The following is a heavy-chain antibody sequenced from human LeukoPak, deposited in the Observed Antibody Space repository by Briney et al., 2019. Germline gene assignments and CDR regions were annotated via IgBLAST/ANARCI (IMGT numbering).Heavy chain of an antibody. J-gene: IGHJ2*01. V-gene: IGHV3-9*01. CDR3: ARGGYYDSSGYTL. CDR1: GFTFDDYA. D-gene: IGHD3-22*01. CDR2: ISWNSGSI. Sequence: PGGSLRLSCAASGFTFDDYAMHWVRQAPGKGLEWVSGISWNSGSIGYADSVKGRFTISRDNAKNSPYLQMNSLRAEDTALYYCARGGYYDSSGYTLWGRGTLVTVSS.